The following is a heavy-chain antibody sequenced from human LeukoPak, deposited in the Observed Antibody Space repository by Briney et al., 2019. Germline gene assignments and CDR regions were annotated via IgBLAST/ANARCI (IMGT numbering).Heavy chain of an antibody. CDR3: ARHSKTTAVLRRGAWFDP. J-gene: IGHJ5*02. V-gene: IGHV4-39*01. CDR1: GGSISSSSYY. D-gene: IGHD4-11*01. Sequence: PSETLSLTCTVSGGSISSSSYYWGWIRQPPGKGLEWIGSIYYSGSTYYNPSLKSRVTISVDTSKNQFSLKLSSVTAADTAVYYCARHSKTTAVLRRGAWFDPWGQGTLVTVSS. CDR2: IYYSGST.